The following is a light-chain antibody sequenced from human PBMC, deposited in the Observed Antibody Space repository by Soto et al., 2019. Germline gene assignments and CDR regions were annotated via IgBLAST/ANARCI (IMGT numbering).Light chain of an antibody. CDR2: GAS. J-gene: IGKJ2*01. CDR1: QSVSSD. Sequence: EIVMTQSPATLSVSPGERVTLSCRASQSVSSDLAWYRHKPGQAPRLLIYGASTRATTTPARFSGSGSGTEFSLSISSLQSEDFAVYYCLQYNDWPPKQYTFGQGTKLEIK. V-gene: IGKV3-15*01. CDR3: LQYNDWPPKQYT.